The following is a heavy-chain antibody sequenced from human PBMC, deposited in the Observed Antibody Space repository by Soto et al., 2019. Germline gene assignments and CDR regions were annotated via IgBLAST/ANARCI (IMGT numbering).Heavy chain of an antibody. J-gene: IGHJ3*01. V-gene: IGHV4-31*03. Sequence: SETLSLTCTVSGDSISSGGYYWTWVRQRPGKGLEWIGYIRYSESTYYNPSLKSRVIVSIDTSKNQFSLRLSSVTAADTAVYFCTRGAWGYAFDVWGQGTMVTVSS. CDR1: GDSISSGGYY. CDR3: TRGAWGYAFDV. D-gene: IGHD3-16*01. CDR2: IRYSEST.